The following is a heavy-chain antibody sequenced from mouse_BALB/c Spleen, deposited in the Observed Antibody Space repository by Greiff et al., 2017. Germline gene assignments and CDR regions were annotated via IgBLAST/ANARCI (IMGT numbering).Heavy chain of an antibody. J-gene: IGHJ3*01. CDR2: ISYSGST. V-gene: IGHV3-2*02. D-gene: IGHD2-3*01. CDR3: AREGWFFAY. CDR1: GYSITSDYA. Sequence: EVKLQESGPGLVKPSQSLSLTCTVTGYSITSDYAWNWIRQFPGNKLEWMGYISYSGSTSYNPSLKSRISITRDTSKNQFFLQLNSVTTEDTATYYCAREGWFFAYWGQGTLVTVSA.